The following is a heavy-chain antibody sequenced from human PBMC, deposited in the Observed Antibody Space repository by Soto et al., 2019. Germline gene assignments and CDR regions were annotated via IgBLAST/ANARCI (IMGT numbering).Heavy chain of an antibody. V-gene: IGHV1-69*01. CDR1: GGTFSSYA. J-gene: IGHJ6*02. CDR2: IIPIFGTA. CDR3: ARAVEEWSVSYYYYYYGMDV. Sequence: QVQLVQSGAEVKKPGSSVKVSCKASGGTFSSYAISWVRQAPGQGLEWMGGIIPIFGTANYAQKFQGRVTITADESTSTAYMELSSLRSEDTALYYCARAVEEWSVSYYYYYYGMDVWGQGTTVTVSS. D-gene: IGHD3-3*01.